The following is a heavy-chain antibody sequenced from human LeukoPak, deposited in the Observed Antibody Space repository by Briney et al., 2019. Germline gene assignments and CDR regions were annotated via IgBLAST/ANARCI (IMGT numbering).Heavy chain of an antibody. V-gene: IGHV4-39*01. J-gene: IGHJ4*02. CDR3: AIEVRTITALVNGDC. CDR2: IYYSGST. Sequence: SETLSLTCAVYGGSISSSSYYWGWIRQPPGKGLEWIGSIYYSGSTYYSPSLKSRVTISVDTSKNQFSLKLSSVTAADTAVYYCAIEVRTITALVNGDCWGQGTLVTVSS. D-gene: IGHD3-10*01. CDR1: GGSISSSSYY.